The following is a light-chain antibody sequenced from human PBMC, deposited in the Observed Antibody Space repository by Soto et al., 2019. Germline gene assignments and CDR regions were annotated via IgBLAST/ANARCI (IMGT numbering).Light chain of an antibody. CDR2: WAS. J-gene: IGKJ1*01. CDR3: HQYYNSPVT. Sequence: EIVLTQSPATLSLSPGERATLSCRASQSVSSYLAWYQQKPGQPPKLLIYWASTRQSGVPDRFSGSGSGTDFTLTISSLQTEDVAVYYCHQYYNSPVTFGHGTKVEIK. V-gene: IGKV4-1*01. CDR1: QSVSSY.